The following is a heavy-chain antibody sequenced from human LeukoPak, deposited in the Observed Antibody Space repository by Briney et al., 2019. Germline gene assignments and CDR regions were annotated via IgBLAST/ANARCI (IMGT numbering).Heavy chain of an antibody. V-gene: IGHV3-23*01. Sequence: QPGGSLRLSCAASGFTFTNYAIHWVRQAPGKGLEWVSAISADAVDTFYAPSVKGRFTISRDNSKNTMYLQINSLRAEDTAIYYCAKDVWWSVSWGQGTLVTVSS. D-gene: IGHD2-8*02. CDR1: GFTFTNYA. CDR3: AKDVWWSVS. CDR2: ISADAVDT. J-gene: IGHJ5*02.